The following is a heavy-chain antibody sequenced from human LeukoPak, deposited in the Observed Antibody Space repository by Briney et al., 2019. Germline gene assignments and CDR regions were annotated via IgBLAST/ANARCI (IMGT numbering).Heavy chain of an antibody. CDR2: IYYSGST. Sequence: SQTLSLTCTVSGGSISRGDYYWSWIRQPPGKGLEWIGYIYYSGSTYYNPSLKSRVTISVDTSKNQFSLKPSSVTAADTAVYYCASDMVRGVMVHAFDIWGQGTMVTVSS. J-gene: IGHJ3*02. CDR1: GGSISRGDYY. V-gene: IGHV4-30-4*01. D-gene: IGHD3-10*01. CDR3: ASDMVRGVMVHAFDI.